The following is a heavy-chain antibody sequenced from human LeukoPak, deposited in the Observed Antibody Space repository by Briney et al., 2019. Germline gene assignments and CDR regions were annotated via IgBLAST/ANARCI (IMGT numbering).Heavy chain of an antibody. CDR3: ARSRTKAGTWGGYLDH. D-gene: IGHD3-10*01. CDR2: INPSGGST. CDR1: GYTFTSYY. J-gene: IGHJ4*02. V-gene: IGHV1-46*01. Sequence: ASVKVSCKASGYTFTSYYIHWVRQAPGQGLEWMGIINPSGGSTSYAQKFQGRVTMTRDMSTSTVYMELNSPRSEDTAVYYCARSRTKAGTWGGYLDHWGQGALVSVSS.